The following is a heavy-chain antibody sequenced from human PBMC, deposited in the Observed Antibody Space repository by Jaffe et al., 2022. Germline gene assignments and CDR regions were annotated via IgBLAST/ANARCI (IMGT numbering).Heavy chain of an antibody. D-gene: IGHD4-17*01. CDR1: GFTFSSYG. J-gene: IGHJ6*03. CDR2: IRYDGSNK. V-gene: IGHV3-30*02. Sequence: QVQLVESGGGVVQPGGSLRLSCAASGFTFSSYGMHWVRQAPGKGLEWVAFIRYDGSNKYYADSVKGRFTISRDNSKNTLYLQMNSLRAEDTAVYYCAKDSGSGYGDYYYYYMDVWGKGTTVTVSS. CDR3: AKDSGSGYGDYYYYYMDV.